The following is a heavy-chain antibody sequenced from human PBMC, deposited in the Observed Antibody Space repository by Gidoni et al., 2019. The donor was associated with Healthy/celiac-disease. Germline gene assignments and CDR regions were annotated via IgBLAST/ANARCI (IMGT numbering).Heavy chain of an antibody. J-gene: IGHJ4*02. V-gene: IGHV3-33*01. Sequence: QVPLVDSGGGVVQPGRSLRLSCAASRFTFLSYGMHWVRQAPRKGLEWVAVIWYDGSNKYYADSVKGRFTISRDNSKNTLYLQMNSLRAEDTAVYYCARDKFRYSSSWSVCYWGPGTLVSVSS. CDR3: ARDKFRYSSSWSVCY. CDR1: RFTFLSYG. CDR2: IWYDGSNK. D-gene: IGHD6-13*01.